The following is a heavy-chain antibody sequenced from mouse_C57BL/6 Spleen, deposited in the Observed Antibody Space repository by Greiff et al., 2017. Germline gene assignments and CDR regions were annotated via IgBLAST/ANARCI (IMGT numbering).Heavy chain of an antibody. CDR3: AREGEITTVDY. J-gene: IGHJ2*01. D-gene: IGHD1-1*01. Sequence: VQLQQPGAELVKPGASVKMSCKASGYTFTSYWITWVKQRPGQGLEWIGDIYPGSGSTNYNEKFKSKATLTVDTSSSTAYMQLSSLTSEDSAAYYCAREGEITTVDYWGQGTTLTVSS. V-gene: IGHV1-55*01. CDR2: IYPGSGST. CDR1: GYTFTSYW.